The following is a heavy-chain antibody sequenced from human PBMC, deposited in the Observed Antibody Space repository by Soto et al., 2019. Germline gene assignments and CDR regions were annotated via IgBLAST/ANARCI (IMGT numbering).Heavy chain of an antibody. J-gene: IGHJ3*02. CDR2: IIPIFGTA. D-gene: IGHD3-10*01. Sequence: ASVKVSCKASGGTFSSCAINWVRQAPGQGLEWMGGIIPIFGTANYAQKFQGRVTITADESTSTAYMELSSLRSEDTAVYYCARYFISSSMVRGVTGDDAFDIWRQGTMLTVSS. CDR3: ARYFISSSMVRGVTGDDAFDI. V-gene: IGHV1-69*13. CDR1: GGTFSSCA.